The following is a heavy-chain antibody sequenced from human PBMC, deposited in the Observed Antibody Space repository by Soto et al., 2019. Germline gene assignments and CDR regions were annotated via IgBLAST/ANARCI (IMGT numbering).Heavy chain of an antibody. CDR2: FSAYNGNT. D-gene: IGHD6-13*01. CDR1: GYTFTSYG. J-gene: IGHJ6*02. Sequence: ASVKVSCKASGYTFTSYGISWVRQAPGQGLEWMGWFSAYNGNTNYAQKLQGRVTMTTDTSGSTAYMELRSLESDDTAVHYCAAEQQLVTVHYYYGMDVWGQGTTVAVS. V-gene: IGHV1-18*04. CDR3: AAEQQLVTVHYYYGMDV.